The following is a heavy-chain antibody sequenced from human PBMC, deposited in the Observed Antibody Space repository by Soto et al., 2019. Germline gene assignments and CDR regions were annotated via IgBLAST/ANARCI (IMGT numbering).Heavy chain of an antibody. CDR2: IYPGDSDT. CDR1: GYSFTSYS. Sequence: XGALKISCKGSGYSFTSYSIGWVRQMPGKGLEWMGIIYPGDSDTRYSPSFQGQVTISADRSISTAYLQWSSLKASDTAMYYCARQGEMATKFFDYWGQGTLVTVS. J-gene: IGHJ4*02. CDR3: ARQGEMATKFFDY. D-gene: IGHD5-12*01. V-gene: IGHV5-51*01.